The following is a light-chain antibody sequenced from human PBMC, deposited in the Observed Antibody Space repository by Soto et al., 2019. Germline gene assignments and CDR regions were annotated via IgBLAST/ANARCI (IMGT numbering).Light chain of an antibody. V-gene: IGLV2-23*02. J-gene: IGLJ3*02. CDR2: EVN. CDR1: SSDVGSYNL. CDR3: CSYVGATTWV. Sequence: SALTQPASVSGSPGQSITISCTGTSSDVGSYNLVSWYQQHPGKAPKLMIYEVNKRPSGVSNRFSGAKSGNTASLTISGLQVEDEADYYCCSYVGATTWVFGGGTKVTVL.